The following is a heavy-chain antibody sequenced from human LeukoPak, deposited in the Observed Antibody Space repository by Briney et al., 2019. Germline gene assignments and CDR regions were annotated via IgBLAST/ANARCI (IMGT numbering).Heavy chain of an antibody. J-gene: IGHJ4*02. D-gene: IGHD1-7*01. CDR3: AKRPTTYYFDY. CDR2: ISGSGGST. Sequence: GGSLRLPCAASGFTFSSYAMSWVRQAPGKGLEWVSGISGSGGSTYYADSVKGRFTISRDNSKNTLFLQMNSLRAEDTAVYYCAKRPTTYYFDYWGQGTLVTVSS. V-gene: IGHV3-23*01. CDR1: GFTFSSYA.